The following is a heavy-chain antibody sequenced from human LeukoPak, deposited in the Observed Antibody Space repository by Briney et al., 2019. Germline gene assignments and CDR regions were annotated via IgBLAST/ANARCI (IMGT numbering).Heavy chain of an antibody. J-gene: IGHJ4*02. CDR2: IIPIFGTA. Sequence: SVKVSXKASGGTFSSYAISWVRQAPGQGLEWMGRIIPIFGTANYAQKFQGRVTITTDESTSTAYMELSSLRSEDTAVYYCARGRPGAVIDYWGQGTLVTVSS. D-gene: IGHD1-14*01. CDR3: ARGRPGAVIDY. CDR1: GGTFSSYA. V-gene: IGHV1-69*05.